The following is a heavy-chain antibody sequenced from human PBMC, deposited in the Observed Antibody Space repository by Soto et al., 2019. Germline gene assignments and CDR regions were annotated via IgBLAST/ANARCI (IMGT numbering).Heavy chain of an antibody. CDR2: IHYSGDT. Sequence: SSETLSLTCTLSGSSISIGTYYWSWIRQHPGKGLEWIGYIHYSGDTYYNPSLKSRVTMSVDTCKNHFSLKLSSVTAAATPVYYSAPAPVAYCAGDCYSPFKYWGERTLV. V-gene: IGHV4-31*03. CDR1: GSSISIGTYY. CDR3: APAPVAYCAGDCYSPFKY. D-gene: IGHD2-21*02. J-gene: IGHJ4*02.